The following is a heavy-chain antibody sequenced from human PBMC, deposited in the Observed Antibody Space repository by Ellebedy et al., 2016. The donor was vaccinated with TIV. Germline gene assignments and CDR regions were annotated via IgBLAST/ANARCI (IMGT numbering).Heavy chain of an antibody. D-gene: IGHD4-17*01. CDR2: INQDESQR. CDR1: RFTFSSYW. J-gene: IGHJ3*02. Sequence: GGSLRLSCAASRFTFSSYWMSWVRQAPGRGLEWVANINQDESQRYYVDSVEGRFTISRDNTESSLYLHMNSLRAEDTALYYCATDGSYGDFRSPAHAFETWGQGTMVSVSS. V-gene: IGHV3-7*01. CDR3: ATDGSYGDFRSPAHAFET.